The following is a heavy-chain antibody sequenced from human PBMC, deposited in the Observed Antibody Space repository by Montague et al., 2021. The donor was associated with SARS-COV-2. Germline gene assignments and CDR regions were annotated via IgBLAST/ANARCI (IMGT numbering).Heavy chain of an antibody. Sequence: SLRLSFSASGLTVSSNYLTWVRQAPGRGLEWVSFIDAVGNTYYADSVKGRFTVSRDNSKNTVYFQINSLRVEDTAIYYCSRDERRASKWSYGLDVWGPGTPVTVSS. CDR1: GLTVSSNY. J-gene: IGHJ6*02. D-gene: IGHD2-15*01. V-gene: IGHV3-53*01. CDR3: SRDERRASKWSYGLDV. CDR2: IDAVGNT.